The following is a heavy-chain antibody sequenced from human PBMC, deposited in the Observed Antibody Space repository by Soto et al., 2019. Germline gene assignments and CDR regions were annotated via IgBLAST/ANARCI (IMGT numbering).Heavy chain of an antibody. D-gene: IGHD2-2*01. J-gene: IGHJ4*02. CDR3: ARARLDTPALDY. CDR1: GFTFSPYA. Sequence: QVQLVESGGGVVQPGRSLRLSCAASGFTFSPYAMHWVRQAPGKGLEWVAVISYDGNNKNYADSVKGRLAISRDNSRNTLYLQMNSLRAEDTAVYYCARARLDTPALDYWGQGILVTVSS. CDR2: ISYDGNNK. V-gene: IGHV3-30*09.